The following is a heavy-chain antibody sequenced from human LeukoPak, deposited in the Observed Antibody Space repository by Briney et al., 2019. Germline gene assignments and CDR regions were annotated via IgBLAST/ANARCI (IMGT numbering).Heavy chain of an antibody. CDR1: GGSISSGGYY. CDR2: IYYSGST. J-gene: IGHJ6*02. V-gene: IGHV4-31*03. Sequence: SQTLSLTCTVSGGSISSGGYYWSWIRQHPGKGLEWIGYIYYSGSTYYNPFLKSRVTISVDTSKNQFSLKLSSVTAADTAVYYCARFRVEIMVYVPYYYGMDVWGQGTTVTVS. D-gene: IGHD2-8*01. CDR3: ARFRVEIMVYVPYYYGMDV.